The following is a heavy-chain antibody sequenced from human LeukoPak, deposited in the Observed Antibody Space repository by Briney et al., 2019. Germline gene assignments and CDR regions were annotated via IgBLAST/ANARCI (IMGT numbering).Heavy chain of an antibody. Sequence: RSGGSLRLSCAASGFTVSSNYMSWVRQAPGKGLEWVSYISSGGSTIYYADSVKGRFTISRDNGKNSLYLQMNSLRAEDTAVYYCAREDRGSSGWPAALDYWGQGTLVTVSS. J-gene: IGHJ4*02. CDR3: AREDRGSSGWPAALDY. CDR1: GFTVSSNY. V-gene: IGHV3-11*04. D-gene: IGHD6-19*01. CDR2: ISSGGSTI.